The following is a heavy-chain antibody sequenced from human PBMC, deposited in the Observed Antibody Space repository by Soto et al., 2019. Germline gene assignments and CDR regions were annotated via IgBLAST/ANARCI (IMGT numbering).Heavy chain of an antibody. Sequence: PGGSLRLSCAASGFTFSTYLMSWVRQAPGKGLEWVANIKQDGSEKYYVDSVKGRFTISRDNIKKSLYLQMNSLRAEDTAVYYCASRYLEYCSSASCSAPYDYWGQGTLVTSPQ. CDR2: IKQDGSEK. V-gene: IGHV3-7*05. CDR1: GFTFSTYL. D-gene: IGHD2-2*01. CDR3: ASRYLEYCSSASCSAPYDY. J-gene: IGHJ4*02.